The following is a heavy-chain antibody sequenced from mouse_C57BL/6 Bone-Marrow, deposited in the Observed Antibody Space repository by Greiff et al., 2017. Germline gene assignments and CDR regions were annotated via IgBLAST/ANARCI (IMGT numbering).Heavy chain of an antibody. CDR3: ARSYDYDDYTMDY. V-gene: IGHV1-64*01. CDR1: GYTFTNYW. J-gene: IGHJ4*01. D-gene: IGHD2-4*01. CDR2: MHPNGGSS. Sequence: QVQLQQPGAELVKPGASVKLSCKASGYTFTNYWMHWVKQRPGQGLEWIGMMHPNGGSSDYNEKFKSEATLSVDKSSRTAYMEHSSLTSEDSAVYYCARSYDYDDYTMDYWGQGTSVTVSS.